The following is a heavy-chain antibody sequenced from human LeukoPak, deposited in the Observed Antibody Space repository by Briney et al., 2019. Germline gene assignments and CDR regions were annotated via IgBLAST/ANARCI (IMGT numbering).Heavy chain of an antibody. CDR2: ISGSGGST. CDR3: AREKYSSGPFDY. CDR1: GFTFSSYA. J-gene: IGHJ4*02. D-gene: IGHD6-19*01. V-gene: IGHV3-23*01. Sequence: GGSLRLSCAAPGFTFSSYAMSWVRQAPGKGLEWVSAISGSGGSTYYADSVKGRFTISRDNAKNSLYLQMNSLRAEDTAVYYCAREKYSSGPFDYWGQGTLVTVSS.